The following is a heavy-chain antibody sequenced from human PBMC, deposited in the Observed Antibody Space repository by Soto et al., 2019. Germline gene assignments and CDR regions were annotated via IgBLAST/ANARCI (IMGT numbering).Heavy chain of an antibody. V-gene: IGHV4-39*07. Sequence: SETLSLTCSVSGGSISSSGHYWGWIRQPPGKGLEWIGSIYYSGSTYHNPSLKSRVTISVDTSKNQFSLKLSSVTAADTAVYYCARTDSGSYGDHFDYWGQGALVNVSS. CDR2: IYYSGST. J-gene: IGHJ4*02. D-gene: IGHD1-26*01. CDR1: GGSISSSGHY. CDR3: ARTDSGSYGDHFDY.